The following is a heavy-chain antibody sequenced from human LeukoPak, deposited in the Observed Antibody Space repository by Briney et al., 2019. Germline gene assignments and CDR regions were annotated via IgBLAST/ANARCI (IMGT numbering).Heavy chain of an antibody. CDR1: GGTFSSYA. CDR3: ARSILVAPAARHPFDY. CDR2: IIPIFGTA. D-gene: IGHD2-2*01. V-gene: IGHV1-69*05. J-gene: IGHJ4*02. Sequence: ASVKVSCKASGGTFSSYAISWVRQAPGQGLEWMGGIIPIFGTANYAQKFQGRVTITTDESTSTAYMELRSLRSDDTAVYYCARSILVAPAARHPFDYWGQGTLVTVSS.